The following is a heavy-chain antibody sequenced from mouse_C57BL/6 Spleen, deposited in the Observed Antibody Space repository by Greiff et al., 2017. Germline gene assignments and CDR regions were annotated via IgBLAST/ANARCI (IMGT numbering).Heavy chain of an antibody. CDR1: GFTFTDYY. V-gene: IGHV7-3*01. CDR2: IRNKANGYTT. D-gene: IGHD1-1*01. CDR3: ARGSSSDAMDY. Sequence: EVQLVESGGGLVQPGGSLSLSCAASGFTFTDYYMSWVRQPPGKALEWLGFIRNKANGYTTENSESLKGRFTISRDKSQSSLYLQMNALRAEDSATYYCARGSSSDAMDYRGQGTSGTVSS. J-gene: IGHJ4*01.